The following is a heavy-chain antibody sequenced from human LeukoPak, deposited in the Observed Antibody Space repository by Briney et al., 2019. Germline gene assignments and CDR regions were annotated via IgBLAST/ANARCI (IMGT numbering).Heavy chain of an antibody. CDR1: GFPFDDYG. J-gene: IGHJ4*02. CDR3: ARRAGGYSHPYDY. CDR2: INWNGRST. V-gene: IGHV3-20*04. D-gene: IGHD4-23*01. Sequence: GSLILSCAASGFPFDDYGMRWVRPAPGKGLEWVSGINWNGRSTGYADSVKGRFTISRDNAKNSLYLQMNSLRAEDTAVYYCARRAGGYSHPYDYWGQGILVTVSS.